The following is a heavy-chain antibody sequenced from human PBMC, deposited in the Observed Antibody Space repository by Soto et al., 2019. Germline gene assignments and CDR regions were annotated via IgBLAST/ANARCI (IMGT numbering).Heavy chain of an antibody. J-gene: IGHJ6*02. CDR1: GFTFSNAW. CDR2: IKTKVDGGTA. D-gene: IGHD2-15*01. V-gene: IGHV3-15*01. Sequence: EVQLVESGGGLVKPGGSLRLSCAASGFTFSNAWMNWVRQAPGKGLEWIGRIKTKVDGGTAEYAAPEKVRFTISRDDSQSTLYLQMNSLKVEDTAVYFCTRDLAVRHYNYYCAMDVWCRGTAVTVSS. CDR3: TRDLAVRHYNYYCAMDV.